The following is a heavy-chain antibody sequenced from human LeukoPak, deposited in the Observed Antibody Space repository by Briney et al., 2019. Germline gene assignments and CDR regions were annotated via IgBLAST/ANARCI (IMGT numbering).Heavy chain of an antibody. D-gene: IGHD6-6*01. Sequence: GGSLRLSCAASGFTFSSFAMHWVRQSPGKGLEWVAVIWYDGSNKLYADSVKGRFTISRDNSRNTLYLQMNSLSAEDTAVYYCARDRYSSTWSVFEYWGQGALVTVSS. CDR1: GFTFSSFA. V-gene: IGHV3-33*01. J-gene: IGHJ4*02. CDR2: IWYDGSNK. CDR3: ARDRYSSTWSVFEY.